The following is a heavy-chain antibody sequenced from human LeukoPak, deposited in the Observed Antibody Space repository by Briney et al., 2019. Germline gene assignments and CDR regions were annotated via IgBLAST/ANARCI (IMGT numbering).Heavy chain of an antibody. J-gene: IGHJ3*02. CDR3: AVQYCSSTSCSNWNYPRDAEGDAFDI. V-gene: IGHV3-48*01. CDR2: ISNSSYSAI. Sequence: GGSLRLSCAASGFTFSTYWMGWVRQAPGKGLEWISYISNSSYSAIYYADAVKGRFTISRDIARNSVDLQMSSLKASDTAMYYCAVQYCSSTSCSNWNYPRDAEGDAFDIWGQGTMVTVSS. D-gene: IGHD2-2*01. CDR1: GFTFSTYW.